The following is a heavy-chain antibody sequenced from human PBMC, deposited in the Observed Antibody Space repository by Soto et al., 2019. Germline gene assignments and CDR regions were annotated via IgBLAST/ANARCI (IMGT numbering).Heavy chain of an antibody. D-gene: IGHD3-9*01. J-gene: IGHJ4*02. CDR2: ISGSGGST. V-gene: IGHV3-23*01. Sequence: QLGGSLRLSCAASGFTFSSYAMSWVRQAPGKGLEWVSAISGSGGSTYYADSVKGRFTISRDNSKNTLYLQMNSLRAEDTAVYYCAKDYFDWLLSSEVGEYWGQGTLVTVSS. CDR3: AKDYFDWLLSSEVGEY. CDR1: GFTFSSYA.